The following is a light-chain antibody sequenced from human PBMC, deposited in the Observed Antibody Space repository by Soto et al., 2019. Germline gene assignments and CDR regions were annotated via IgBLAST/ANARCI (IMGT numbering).Light chain of an antibody. CDR3: QQYNTYST. CDR1: QSISGW. Sequence: DIQMTQSPSTLSAFVGHRVNITCRASQSISGWLAWYQQKPGKAPKVLIYDVSSLKSGVPSRFSGSGSGTEFTLTISSLQPDDFATYFCQQYNTYSTFGQGTKVELK. V-gene: IGKV1-5*01. J-gene: IGKJ1*01. CDR2: DVS.